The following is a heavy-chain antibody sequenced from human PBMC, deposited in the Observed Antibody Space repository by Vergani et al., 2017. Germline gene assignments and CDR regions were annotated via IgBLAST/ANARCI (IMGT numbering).Heavy chain of an antibody. CDR3: ARQSQDVFCTNGVCPLGY. Sequence: EAQLVESGGGLVQPGGSLRLSCAASGSTFSSYAMNWVRQAPGKGLEWVSYISRSSSTIYYADSVKGRFTISRDNAKNSLHLQMNNLRAEDTAVYYCARQSQDVFCTNGVCPLGYWGQGALVTVSS. D-gene: IGHD2-8*01. V-gene: IGHV3-48*01. J-gene: IGHJ4*02. CDR1: GSTFSSYA. CDR2: ISRSSSTI.